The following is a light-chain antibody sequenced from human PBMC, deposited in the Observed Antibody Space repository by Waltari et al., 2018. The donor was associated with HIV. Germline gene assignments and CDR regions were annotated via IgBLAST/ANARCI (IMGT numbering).Light chain of an antibody. J-gene: IGKJ1*01. CDR3: QQYNTWPQT. CDR1: QRVTTN. CDR2: GTS. V-gene: IGKV3-15*01. Sequence: DIEMTQSPATLSVSPGARVTPSCRANQRVTTNLAWYQQTPGQAPRLLIYGTSTRATGCPGRFSGSGSGTEFTLTISSLQSEDFAVYYCQQYNTWPQTFGQGTRVEI.